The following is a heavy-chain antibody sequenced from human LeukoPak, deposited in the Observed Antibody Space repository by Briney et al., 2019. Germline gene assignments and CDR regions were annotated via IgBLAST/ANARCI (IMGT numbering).Heavy chain of an antibody. D-gene: IGHD3-22*01. CDR3: AREKYYYDSSGENDY. CDR1: GYTFTGYY. Sequence: ASVKVSCKASGYTFTGYYMHWVRQAPGQGLEWMGWINPNSGGTNYAQKFQGRVTMTRDTSISTAYMELSRLRSDDTAVYYCAREKYYYDSSGENDYWGQGTLVTVSS. CDR2: INPNSGGT. J-gene: IGHJ4*02. V-gene: IGHV1-2*02.